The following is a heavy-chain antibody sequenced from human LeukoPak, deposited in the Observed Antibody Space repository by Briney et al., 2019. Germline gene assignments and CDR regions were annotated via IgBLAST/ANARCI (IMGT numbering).Heavy chain of an antibody. CDR3: ARDCRRYNWFDP. CDR2: ISSSSTI. J-gene: IGHJ5*02. V-gene: IGHV3-48*01. CDR1: GFTFSSYS. Sequence: PGGSLRLSCAASGFTFSSYSMTWVRQAPGKGLEWVSYISSSSTIYYADSVKGRFTISRDNAKNSLYLQMNSLRAEDTAVYYCARDCRRYNWFDPWGQGTLVTVSS.